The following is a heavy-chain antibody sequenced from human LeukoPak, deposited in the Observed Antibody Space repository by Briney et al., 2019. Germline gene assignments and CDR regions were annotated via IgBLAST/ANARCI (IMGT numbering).Heavy chain of an antibody. CDR2: ISYDGSNT. Sequence: GRSLRLSCAASRFTFSSYAMLWVRQLPGKGLEWVAIISYDGSNTYYADSVKGRFTISRDNSKNTLYLQMNSLRAEDTAVYYCAKGSRLPDYWGQGTLVTVSS. CDR1: RFTFSSYA. D-gene: IGHD2-15*01. J-gene: IGHJ4*02. V-gene: IGHV3-30*04. CDR3: AKGSRLPDY.